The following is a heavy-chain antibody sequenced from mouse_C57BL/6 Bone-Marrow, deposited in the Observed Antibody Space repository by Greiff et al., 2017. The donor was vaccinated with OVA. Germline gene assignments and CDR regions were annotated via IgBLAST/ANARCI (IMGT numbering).Heavy chain of an antibody. J-gene: IGHJ2*01. CDR3: AREFITTVVASDY. CDR1: GYTFTSYT. Sequence: QVQLQQSGAELARPGASVKMSCKASGYTFTSYTMHWVKQRPGQGLEWIGYINPSSGYTKYNQKFKDKATLTADKSSSTAYMQLSSLTSEDSAVYYCAREFITTVVASDYWGQGTTLTVSS. D-gene: IGHD1-1*01. CDR2: INPSSGYT. V-gene: IGHV1-4*01.